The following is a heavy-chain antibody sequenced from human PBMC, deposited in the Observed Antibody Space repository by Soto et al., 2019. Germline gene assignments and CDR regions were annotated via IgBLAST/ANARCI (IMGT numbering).Heavy chain of an antibody. CDR2: IYYSGST. Sequence: QVQLQESGPGLVKPSQTLSLTCTVSGGSISSGGYYWSWIRQHPGKGLEWIGYIYYSGSTYYNPYLKSRVXXSXDXXKNPFSLKLSSVTAADTAVYYCARDPLSYEYGMDVWGQGTTVTVSS. V-gene: IGHV4-31*03. D-gene: IGHD2-8*01. J-gene: IGHJ6*02. CDR3: ARDPLSYEYGMDV. CDR1: GGSISSGGYY.